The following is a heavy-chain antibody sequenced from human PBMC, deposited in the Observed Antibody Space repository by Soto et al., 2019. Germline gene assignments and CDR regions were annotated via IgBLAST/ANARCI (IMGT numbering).Heavy chain of an antibody. V-gene: IGHV3-53*01. Sequence: GGSLRLACTASGLPVSTNYMSWVRQAPGKGLEWVSVIYNDGKTYYADSVKGRFTISRDASKNTLHLQMDSLRDEDTAVYYCVRPLPSGQNYGMDVWGQGTTVTVSS. D-gene: IGHD3-10*01. J-gene: IGHJ6*02. CDR2: IYNDGKT. CDR3: VRPLPSGQNYGMDV. CDR1: GLPVSTNY.